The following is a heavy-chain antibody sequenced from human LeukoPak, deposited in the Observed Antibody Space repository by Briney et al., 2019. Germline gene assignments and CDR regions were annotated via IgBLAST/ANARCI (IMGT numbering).Heavy chain of an antibody. CDR3: AAGGVYDLLDN. CDR2: FDPENGEA. Sequence: ASVKVSCKVSGYSLSELSMHWVRQAPGKGLGWMGGFDPENGEAVYAQKFKGRVTMTDDTSTDTSYMELNSLKSEDTAVYYCAAGGVYDLLDNWGQGTLVTASS. J-gene: IGHJ4*02. V-gene: IGHV1-24*01. CDR1: GYSLSELS. D-gene: IGHD2-8*01.